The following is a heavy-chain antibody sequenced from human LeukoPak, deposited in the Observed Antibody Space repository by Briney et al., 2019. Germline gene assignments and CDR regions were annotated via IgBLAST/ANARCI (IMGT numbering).Heavy chain of an antibody. D-gene: IGHD5/OR15-5a*01. CDR1: GFTFSNYE. CDR2: ITGNSGTR. Sequence: GGSLRLSCTASGFTFSNYEMDWVRQAPGKGLEWISYITGNSGTRFYADSVKGRFTISRDNANNSLYLQMSSLRAEDTAVYYCARIGGYSFSSKRHFDYWGQGTLVTVSS. CDR3: ARIGGYSFSSKRHFDY. J-gene: IGHJ4*02. V-gene: IGHV3-48*03.